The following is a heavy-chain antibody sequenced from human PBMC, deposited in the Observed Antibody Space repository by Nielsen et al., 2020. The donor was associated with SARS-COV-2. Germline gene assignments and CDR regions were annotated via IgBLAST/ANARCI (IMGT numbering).Heavy chain of an antibody. Sequence: SETLSLTCTVSGGSISSYYWSWIRQPPGKGLEWIGEINHSGSTNYNPSLKSRVTISVDTSKNQFSLKLSSVTAADTAVYYCARTWIQLWLRGGNWFDPWGQGTLVTVSS. D-gene: IGHD5-18*01. V-gene: IGHV4-34*01. CDR2: INHSGST. CDR1: GGSISSYY. J-gene: IGHJ5*02. CDR3: ARTWIQLWLRGGNWFDP.